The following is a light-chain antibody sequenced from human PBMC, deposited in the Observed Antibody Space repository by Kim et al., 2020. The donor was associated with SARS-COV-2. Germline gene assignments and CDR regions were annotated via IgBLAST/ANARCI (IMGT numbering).Light chain of an antibody. V-gene: IGKV3-11*01. CDR3: QLRTNWLT. CDR1: PSFSSY. J-gene: IGKJ4*01. CDR2: DAS. Sequence: SVASRETAPRAGRASPSFSSYLAWYQQRPGQGPMLLIYDASERATGIPARFSGSGSGTDFTLTISSLEPDDFAVYYCQLRTNWLTSGGGTKVDIK.